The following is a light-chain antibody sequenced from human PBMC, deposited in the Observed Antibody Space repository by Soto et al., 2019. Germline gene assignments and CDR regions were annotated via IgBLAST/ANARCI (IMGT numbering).Light chain of an antibody. V-gene: IGKV3-15*01. J-gene: IGKJ3*01. CDR2: GAS. CDR3: KQYNNWPFT. Sequence: EIVMTQSPATLSVSPGERATLSCRASQSISSNLAWYQQKPGQAPRLLIYGASTRATGIPATFSGSGSGTEFTITITSLQSEDFAVYYCKQYNNWPFTFGPGTKVDIK. CDR1: QSISSN.